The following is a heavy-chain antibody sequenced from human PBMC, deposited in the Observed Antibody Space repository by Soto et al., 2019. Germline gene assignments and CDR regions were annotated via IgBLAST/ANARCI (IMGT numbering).Heavy chain of an antibody. Sequence: QVQLVQSGAEVKKPWSSVKVSCKASRGTFSSYAISWVRQAPGQGLEWMGGIIPIFGTANYAQKFQGRVTITAEESTSTAYMELSSLISEDTAVYYCATDCTNGVCSYDYWGQGTMVTVS. CDR3: ATDCTNGVCSYDY. V-gene: IGHV1-69*12. CDR1: RGTFSSYA. J-gene: IGHJ4*02. D-gene: IGHD2-8*01. CDR2: IIPIFGTA.